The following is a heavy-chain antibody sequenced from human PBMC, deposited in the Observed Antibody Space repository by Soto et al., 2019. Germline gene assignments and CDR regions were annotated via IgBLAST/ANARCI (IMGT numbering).Heavy chain of an antibody. CDR3: ARLGGYVSVGYYYLWDS. Sequence: SETLSLTCRFSGGSMNSDSSYWGWIRQPPGKGLEWIGVINHSGSTYHNLSLKGRVTMSVDASRNQFSLKLTSMTAADTAVYYCARLGGYVSVGYYYLWDSWGQGTLVTVSS. J-gene: IGHJ4*02. D-gene: IGHD3-22*01. CDR2: INHSGST. CDR1: GGSMNSDSSY. V-gene: IGHV4-39*01.